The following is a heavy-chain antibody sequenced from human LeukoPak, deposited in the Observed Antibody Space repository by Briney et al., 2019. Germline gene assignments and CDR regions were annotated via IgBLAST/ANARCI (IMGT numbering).Heavy chain of an antibody. J-gene: IGHJ5*02. Sequence: GESLKISCKGSGYSINNYWIGWVRQMPGKGLEWMGIIYPADSDVRYSPSFQGQVTISADKSISTAYLQWSSLKASDTAMYYCARQEYCSGGSCYTWFDPWGQGTLVTVSS. CDR2: IYPADSDV. V-gene: IGHV5-51*01. D-gene: IGHD2-15*01. CDR3: ARQEYCSGGSCYTWFDP. CDR1: GYSINNYW.